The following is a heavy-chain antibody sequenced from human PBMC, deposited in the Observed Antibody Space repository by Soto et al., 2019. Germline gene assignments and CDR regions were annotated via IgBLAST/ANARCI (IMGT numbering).Heavy chain of an antibody. D-gene: IGHD7-27*01. CDR3: ARGRYCLTGRCFPNWFDS. Sequence: SETLSLTCSVSGDSISNLDYFWAWIRQPPGQALEYIGYIYKSATTYYNPSFGSRVAISVDTSKSQFSLNVTSVTAADTAVYFCARGRYCLTGRCFPNWFDSWGQGALVTVSS. J-gene: IGHJ5*01. CDR2: IYKSATT. CDR1: GDSISNLDYF. V-gene: IGHV4-30-4*01.